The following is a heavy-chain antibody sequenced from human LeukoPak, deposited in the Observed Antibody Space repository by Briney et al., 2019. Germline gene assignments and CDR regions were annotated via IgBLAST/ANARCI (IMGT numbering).Heavy chain of an antibody. J-gene: IGHJ3*02. V-gene: IGHV3-30*18. CDR3: AKDYDSSGWAAFDI. CDR2: ISYDGDNK. CDR1: GFTFSRYG. D-gene: IGHD3-22*01. Sequence: GRSLRLSCAASGFTFSRYGMHWVRQAPGKGLEWVAVISYDGDNKYSADSVKGRFTISRDNSKNTLYLQMNSLRAEDTAVYYCAKDYDSSGWAAFDIWGQGTMVTVSS.